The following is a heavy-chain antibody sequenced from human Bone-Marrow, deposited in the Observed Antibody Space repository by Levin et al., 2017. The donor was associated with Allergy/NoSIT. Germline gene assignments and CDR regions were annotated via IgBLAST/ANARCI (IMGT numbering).Heavy chain of an antibody. D-gene: IGHD5-12*01. CDR3: ARFYSGYDYFDY. CDR1: GGSFSGYY. J-gene: IGHJ4*02. Sequence: SQTLSLTCTVSGGSFSGYYWSWIRQPPGKGLESIGYIYYTGNTVYNPSLKSRITMSVVTSKNQFSLRLTSVTAADTAVYYCARFYSGYDYFDYWGQGTLVTVSS. V-gene: IGHV4-59*01. CDR2: IYYTGNT.